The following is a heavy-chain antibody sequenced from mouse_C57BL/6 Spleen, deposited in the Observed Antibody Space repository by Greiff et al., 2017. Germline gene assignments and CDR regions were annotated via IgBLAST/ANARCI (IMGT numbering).Heavy chain of an antibody. J-gene: IGHJ2*01. V-gene: IGHV8-12*01. CDR3: ARKIPYYYGSSLGYFDY. Sequence: QVTLKESGPGILQSSQTLSLTCSFSGFSLSTSGMGVSWIRQPSGKGLEWLAHIYWDDDKRYNPSLKSRLTISKDTSGNQVFLKITSVDTADTATYYCARKIPYYYGSSLGYFDYWGQGTTLTVSS. CDR1: GFSLSTSGMG. CDR2: IYWDDDK. D-gene: IGHD1-1*01.